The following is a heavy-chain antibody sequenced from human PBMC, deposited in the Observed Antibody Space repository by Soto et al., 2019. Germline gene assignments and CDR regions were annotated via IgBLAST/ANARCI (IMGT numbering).Heavy chain of an antibody. J-gene: IGHJ5*02. V-gene: IGHV3-23*01. CDR3: AKDRSVDTRDWFDP. CDR2: ITGSGGST. D-gene: IGHD5-18*01. CDR1: GFTFGTHA. Sequence: GGSLRLSCAASGFTFGTHAMNWVRQAPGKGLEWVSGITGSGGSTYYADSVKGRFTISRDNSKNTLYLQMNSLRGDDTAVYYCAKDRSVDTRDWFDPWGQGTLVTVSS.